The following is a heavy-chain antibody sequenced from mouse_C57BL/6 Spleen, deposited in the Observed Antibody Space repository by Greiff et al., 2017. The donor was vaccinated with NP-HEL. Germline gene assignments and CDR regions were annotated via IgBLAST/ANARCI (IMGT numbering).Heavy chain of an antibody. V-gene: IGHV1-82*01. CDR1: GYAFSSSW. Sequence: QVQLQQSGPELVKPGASVKISCKASGYAFSSSWMNWVKQRPGKGLEWIGRIYPGDGDTNYNGKFKGKATLTADKSSSTAYMQLSSLTSEDSAGYFCARRGGSSSYYAMDYWGQGTSVTVSS. J-gene: IGHJ4*01. D-gene: IGHD1-1*01. CDR2: IYPGDGDT. CDR3: ARRGGSSSYYAMDY.